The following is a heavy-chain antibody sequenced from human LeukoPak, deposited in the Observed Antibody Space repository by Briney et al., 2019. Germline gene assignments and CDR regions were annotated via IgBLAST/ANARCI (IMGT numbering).Heavy chain of an antibody. Sequence: GGSLRLSCVASGFTFSSYSMNWVRQAPGKGLEWVSYITSSGGTIYYADSVKGRFTISRDNAKNSLYLQMKSLRAEDTAVYYCAREGIAAAGEHWGQGTPVTVSS. D-gene: IGHD6-13*01. CDR3: AREGIAAAGEH. CDR2: ITSSGGTI. CDR1: GFTFSSYS. V-gene: IGHV3-48*04. J-gene: IGHJ1*01.